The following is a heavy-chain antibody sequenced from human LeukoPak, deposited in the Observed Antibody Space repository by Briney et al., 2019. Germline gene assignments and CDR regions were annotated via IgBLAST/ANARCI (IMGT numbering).Heavy chain of an antibody. V-gene: IGHV3-15*01. CDR3: TTSEKYQLLEVDY. CDR1: GFTFSTYW. D-gene: IGHD2-2*01. J-gene: IGHJ4*02. CDR2: IKSKTDGGTT. Sequence: GGSLRLSCAASGFTFSTYWMSWVRQAPGKGLEWVGRIKSKTDGGTTDYAAPVKGRFTISRDDSKNTLYLQMNSLKTEDTAVYYCTTSEKYQLLEVDYWGQGTLVTVSS.